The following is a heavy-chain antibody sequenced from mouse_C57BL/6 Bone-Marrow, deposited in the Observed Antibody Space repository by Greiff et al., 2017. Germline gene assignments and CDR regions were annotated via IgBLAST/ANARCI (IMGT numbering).Heavy chain of an antibody. D-gene: IGHD2-4*01. Sequence: EVKLMESGGGLVKPGGSLKLSCAASGFTFSDYGMHWVRQAPEKGLEWVAYISSGSSTIYYADTVKGRFTISRDNAKNTLFLQMTSLRSEDTAMYYCARRYDYYYAMDYWGKGTSVTVSS. CDR1: GFTFSDYG. CDR2: ISSGSSTI. CDR3: ARRYDYYYAMDY. V-gene: IGHV5-17*01. J-gene: IGHJ4*01.